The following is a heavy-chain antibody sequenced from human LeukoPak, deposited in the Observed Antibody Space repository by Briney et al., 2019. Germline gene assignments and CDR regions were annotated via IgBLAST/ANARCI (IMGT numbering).Heavy chain of an antibody. CDR1: GFTVSSNY. CDR2: IYSGGST. J-gene: IGHJ6*03. CDR3: ARVGGGYDFWSGYRPYYYYYMDV. V-gene: IGHV3-53*01. Sequence: GGSLRLSCAASGFTVSSNYMSWVRQAPGKGLERVSVIYSGGSTYYADSVKGRSTISRDNSKNTLYLQMNSLRAEDTAVYYCARVGGGYDFWSGYRPYYYYYMDVWGKGTTVTVSS. D-gene: IGHD3-3*01.